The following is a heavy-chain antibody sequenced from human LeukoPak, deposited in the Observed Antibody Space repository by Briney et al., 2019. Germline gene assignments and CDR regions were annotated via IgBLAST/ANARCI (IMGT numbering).Heavy chain of an antibody. J-gene: IGHJ5*01. CDR1: GGSISSGGYY. CDR2: IYYSGST. V-gene: IGHV4-31*01. CDR3: AREVWGRAYYLNWFDS. Sequence: SQTLSLTCTVSGGSISSGGYYWSWIRQHPGKGLAWIGYIYYSGSTYYNPSLKSLVTISVDTSKNQFSLKLSSVTAADTAVYYCAREVWGRAYYLNWFDSWGQGTLVTVSS. D-gene: IGHD3-22*01.